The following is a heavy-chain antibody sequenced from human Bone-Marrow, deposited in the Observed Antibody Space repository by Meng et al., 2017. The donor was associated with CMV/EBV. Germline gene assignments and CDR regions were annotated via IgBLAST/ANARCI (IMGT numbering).Heavy chain of an antibody. CDR1: GGTFSSYA. D-gene: IGHD6-13*01. J-gene: IGHJ4*02. CDR2: IIPILGIA. Sequence: SVKVSCKASGGTFSSYAISWVRQAPGQGLEWMGGIIPILGIANYAQKFQGRVTITADKSTSTAYMELSSLRSEDTAVYYCARIGGMAAAGNYWGQGTLVTVSS. V-gene: IGHV1-69*10. CDR3: ARIGGMAAAGNY.